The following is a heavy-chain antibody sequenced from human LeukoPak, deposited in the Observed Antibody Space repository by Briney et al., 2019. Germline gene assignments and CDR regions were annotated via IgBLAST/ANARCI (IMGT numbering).Heavy chain of an antibody. CDR1: GFTVSSNY. V-gene: IGHV3-23*01. J-gene: IGHJ4*02. CDR2: ISGSGGST. Sequence: GGSLRLSCAASGFTVSSNYMSWVRQAPGKGLEWVSAISGSGGSTYYADSVKGRFTISRDNSKNTLYLQMNSLRAEDTAVYYCASITMVRGSGYWGQGTLVTVSS. CDR3: ASITMVRGSGY. D-gene: IGHD3-10*01.